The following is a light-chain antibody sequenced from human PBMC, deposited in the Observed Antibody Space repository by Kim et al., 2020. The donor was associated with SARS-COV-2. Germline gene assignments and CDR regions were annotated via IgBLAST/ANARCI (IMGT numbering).Light chain of an antibody. J-gene: IGKJ2*01. CDR2: GAS. CDR3: QQYNKWSYT. CDR1: QSVSSN. V-gene: IGKV3-15*01. Sequence: SVSPGDRVSLSCRASQSVSSNLAWYQQKPGQAPRLLIYGASTRATGTPARFSGSGSGTEFTLTISNLQSEDFADYLCQQYNKWSYTCSQGNKLEI.